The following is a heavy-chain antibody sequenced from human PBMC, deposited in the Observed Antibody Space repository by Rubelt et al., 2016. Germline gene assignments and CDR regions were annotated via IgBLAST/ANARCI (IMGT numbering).Heavy chain of an antibody. CDR3: ARVIWGSGWSNNWFDP. CDR2: INAGNGNT. D-gene: IGHD6-19*01. CDR1: GYTFTSYA. V-gene: IGHV1-3*01. J-gene: IGHJ5*02. Sequence: QVQLVQSGAEVKKPGASVKVSCKAPGYTFTSYAMHWVRQAPGQRLEWMGWINAGNGNTKYSQKFQGRVTITRDTSASTAYMELSSLRSEDTAVYYCARVIWGSGWSNNWFDPWGQGTLVTVSS.